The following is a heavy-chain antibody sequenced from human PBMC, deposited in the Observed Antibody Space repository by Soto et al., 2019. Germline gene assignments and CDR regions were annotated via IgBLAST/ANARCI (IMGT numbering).Heavy chain of an antibody. CDR3: ARDDPAPRNYYDSSGYYSN. D-gene: IGHD3-22*01. Sequence: SVKVSCKASGGTFSSYAISWLRQAPGQGLEWMGGIIPIFGTANYAQKFQGRVTITADESTSTAYMELSSLRSEDTAVYYCARDDPAPRNYYDSSGYYSNWGQGTPVTVSS. CDR2: IIPIFGTA. V-gene: IGHV1-69*13. J-gene: IGHJ4*02. CDR1: GGTFSSYA.